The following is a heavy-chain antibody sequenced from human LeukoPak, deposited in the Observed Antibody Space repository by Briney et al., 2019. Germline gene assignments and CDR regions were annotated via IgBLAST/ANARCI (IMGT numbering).Heavy chain of an antibody. CDR1: GYTFTGYY. V-gene: IGHV1-2*02. Sequence: ASVKVSCKASGYTFTGYYIHWVRHPPGQGLEWMGWFNPNSGGTNYAQKFQGRVTMTRDTSISTAYMELSRLRSDDTAVYYCAVWESSGYYPHRVDYWGQGTLVTVSS. J-gene: IGHJ4*02. D-gene: IGHD3-22*01. CDR3: AVWESSGYYPHRVDY. CDR2: FNPNSGGT.